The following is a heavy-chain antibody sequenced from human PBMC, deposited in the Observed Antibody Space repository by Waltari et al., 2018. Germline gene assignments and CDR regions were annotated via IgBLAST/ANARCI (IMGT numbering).Heavy chain of an antibody. Sequence: QVQLQESGPGLVKPSETLSLTCTVSGGSISSYYWSWIRQPAGKGLEWIGRIYTSGSTNYIPSLKSRVTMSVDTSKNQFSLKLSSVPAADTAVYYCAREGGGRAAAGTVPFDYWGQGTLVTVSS. D-gene: IGHD6-13*01. CDR3: AREGGGRAAAGTVPFDY. J-gene: IGHJ4*02. CDR2: IYTSGST. CDR1: GGSISSYY. V-gene: IGHV4-4*07.